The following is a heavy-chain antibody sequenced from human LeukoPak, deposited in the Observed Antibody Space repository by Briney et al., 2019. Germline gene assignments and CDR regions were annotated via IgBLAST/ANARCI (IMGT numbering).Heavy chain of an antibody. CDR1: GFPFSSYA. CDR3: AKIRFYYDSSFDYWYFDL. J-gene: IGHJ2*01. V-gene: IGHV3-23*01. D-gene: IGHD3-22*01. CDR2: ITASSGGT. Sequence: GGSLRFSCAASGFPFSSYAMGWVRQAPRKGLEWVSAITASSGGTYYADSVKGRFTISRDNSKNTLYLQINSLRAEDAAIYYCAKIRFYYDSSFDYWYFDLWGRGTLVTVSS.